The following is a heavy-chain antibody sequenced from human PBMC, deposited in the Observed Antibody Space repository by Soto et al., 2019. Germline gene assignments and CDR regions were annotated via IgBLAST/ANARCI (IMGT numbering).Heavy chain of an antibody. CDR3: ARDTQRGYSGYFDS. J-gene: IGHJ4*02. D-gene: IGHD5-12*01. V-gene: IGHV4-31*03. CDR1: GGYLSSGGCY. Sequence: SETMSVTCTVAGGYLSSGGCYWIRIRQHPGKGLEWIGSIYYSGSTYYNPSLKSRVTISVDTSQNQFSLKLSSVTAADTAVYYCARDTQRGYSGYFDSWGQGTLVTVSS. CDR2: IYYSGST.